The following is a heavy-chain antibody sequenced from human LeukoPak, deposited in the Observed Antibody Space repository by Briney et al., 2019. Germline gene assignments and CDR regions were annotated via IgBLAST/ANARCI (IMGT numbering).Heavy chain of an antibody. J-gene: IGHJ4*02. Sequence: FTGTGLSLGGYSMRWVGQASGKGLEWLGFIRSKAYGGTTEYAASVKGRFTISRDDSKSIAYLQMNSLTTEDTAVYYCTRNVAANDYWGQGTLVTVSS. CDR2: IRSKAYGGTT. CDR3: TRNVAANDY. CDR1: GLSLGGYS. V-gene: IGHV3-49*04. D-gene: IGHD6-19*01.